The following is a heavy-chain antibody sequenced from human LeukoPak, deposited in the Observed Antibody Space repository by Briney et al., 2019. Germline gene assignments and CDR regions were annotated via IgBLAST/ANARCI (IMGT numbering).Heavy chain of an antibody. CDR3: ARVGDSGYDSDSLDY. D-gene: IGHD5-12*01. CDR2: INPNSGGT. Sequence: ASVKVSCKASGYTFTGYYMHWVRQAPGQGLEWMGWINPNSGGTNYAQKFQGRVTMTRDTSISTAYMELSRLRSDDTAVYYCARVGDSGYDSDSLDYWGQGTLVTVSS. J-gene: IGHJ4*02. V-gene: IGHV1-2*02. CDR1: GYTFTGYY.